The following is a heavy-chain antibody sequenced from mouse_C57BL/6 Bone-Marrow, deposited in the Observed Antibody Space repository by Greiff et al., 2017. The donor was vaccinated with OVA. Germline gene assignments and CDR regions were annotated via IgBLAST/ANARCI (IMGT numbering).Heavy chain of an antibody. Sequence: LQQSGGGLVQPGGSLKLSCAASGFTFSDYYMYWVRQTPEKRLEWVAYISNGGGSTYYPDTVKGRFTISRDNAKNTLYLQMSRLKSEDTAMYYCARHPYYDYYAMDYWGQGTSVTVSS. CDR3: ARHPYYDYYAMDY. CDR2: ISNGGGST. D-gene: IGHD2-10*01. V-gene: IGHV5-12*01. J-gene: IGHJ4*01. CDR1: GFTFSDYY.